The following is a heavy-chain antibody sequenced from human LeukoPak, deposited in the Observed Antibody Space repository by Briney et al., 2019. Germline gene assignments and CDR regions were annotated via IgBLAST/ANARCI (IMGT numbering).Heavy chain of an antibody. J-gene: IGHJ4*02. Sequence: ASVKVSCKGSGYTFSSYGISWVRQAPGQGLEWMGWISAYNGNTNYAQKLQGRVTMTTDTSTSTAYMELRSLRSDDTAVYYCARTGTSGSYYDYWGQGTLVTVSS. CDR2: ISAYNGNT. CDR3: ARTGTSGSYYDY. D-gene: IGHD1-1*01. CDR1: GYTFSSYG. V-gene: IGHV1-18*01.